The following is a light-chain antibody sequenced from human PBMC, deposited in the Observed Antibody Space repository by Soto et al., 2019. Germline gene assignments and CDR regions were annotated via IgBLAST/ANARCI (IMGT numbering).Light chain of an antibody. Sequence: QSALTQPASVSGSPGQSITISCTGTSSDVGGYNYVSWYQQHPGKAPKLIIYEVSNRPSGVSNRFSGSKSGNTASLTISGLQADDEAHYYCSSYTSSRTLVFGGGTKLTVL. J-gene: IGLJ2*01. CDR1: SSDVGGYNY. CDR2: EVS. CDR3: SSYTSSRTLV. V-gene: IGLV2-14*01.